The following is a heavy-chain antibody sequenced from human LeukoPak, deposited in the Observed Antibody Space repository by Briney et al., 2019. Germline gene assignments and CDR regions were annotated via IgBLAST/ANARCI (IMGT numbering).Heavy chain of an antibody. CDR1: GFTFSSYW. J-gene: IGHJ6*03. V-gene: IGHV3-7*01. CDR3: ARDRTGQQLISRKEYYYMDV. D-gene: IGHD4-11*01. CDR2: IKQDGSEK. Sequence: TGGSLRLSCAASGFTFSSYWMGWVRQAPGKGLEWVANIKQDGSEKYYVDSVKGRFTISRDNAKNSLYLQMNSLRAEDTAVYYCARDRTGQQLISRKEYYYMDVWGKGTTVTISS.